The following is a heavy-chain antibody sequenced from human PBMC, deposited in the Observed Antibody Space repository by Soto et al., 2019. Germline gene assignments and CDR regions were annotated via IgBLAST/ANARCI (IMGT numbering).Heavy chain of an antibody. CDR3: GRGRSGQIVVFY. CDR2: IGPESGAT. D-gene: IGHD1-26*01. V-gene: IGHV1-2*02. Sequence: ASVKVSCKASGYTFTGHYIHWVRQAPEQGPEWMGEIGPESGATRYAQRLQGRVTMTRDMSITTVYMELNNLSPDDTAVYYCGRGRSGQIVVFYWGQGTPVTVSS. J-gene: IGHJ4*02. CDR1: GYTFTGHY.